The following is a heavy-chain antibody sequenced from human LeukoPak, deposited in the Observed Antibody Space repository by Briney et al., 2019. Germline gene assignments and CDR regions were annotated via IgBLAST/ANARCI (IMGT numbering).Heavy chain of an antibody. CDR2: VSAANNP. V-gene: IGHV1-3*01. CDR3: ASTPTTAMAPTHFDY. CDR1: GYIFTPHH. J-gene: IGHJ4*02. Sequence: ASVKVSCKTSGYIFTPHHIHWMRQAPGQGLELLGWVSAANNPEYSQKFQGRVTMTRDTSTSTVYMELSSLRSEDTAVYYCASTPTTAMAPTHFDYWGQGTLVTVSS. D-gene: IGHD5-18*01.